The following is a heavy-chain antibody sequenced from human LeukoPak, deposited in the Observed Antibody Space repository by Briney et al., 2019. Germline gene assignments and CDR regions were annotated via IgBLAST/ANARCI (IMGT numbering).Heavy chain of an antibody. V-gene: IGHV3-15*01. D-gene: IGHD2-15*01. CDR3: TTSAAKGIDFDY. CDR2: IKSKTDGGTT. CDR1: GFTFRNAW. J-gene: IGHJ4*02. Sequence: GGSLRLSCAASGFTFRNAWMSWVRQAPGKGLEWVGRIKSKTDGGTTDYAAPVKGRFTISRDDSKNTLYLQMNSLKTEDTAVYYCTTSAAKGIDFDYWGQGTLVTVSS.